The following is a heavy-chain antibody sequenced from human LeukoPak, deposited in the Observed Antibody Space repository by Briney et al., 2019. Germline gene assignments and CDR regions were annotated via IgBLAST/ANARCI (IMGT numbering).Heavy chain of an antibody. J-gene: IGHJ5*02. V-gene: IGHV4-38-2*02. Sequence: SETLSLTCTVSGYSISSGYYWSWIRQPPGKGLEWIGEINHSGSTNYNPSLKSRVTISVDTSKNQFSLKLSSVTAADTAVYYCARPHGYDSSGYYRARYNWFDPWGQGTLVTVSS. CDR3: ARPHGYDSSGYYRARYNWFDP. CDR2: INHSGST. CDR1: GYSISSGYY. D-gene: IGHD3-22*01.